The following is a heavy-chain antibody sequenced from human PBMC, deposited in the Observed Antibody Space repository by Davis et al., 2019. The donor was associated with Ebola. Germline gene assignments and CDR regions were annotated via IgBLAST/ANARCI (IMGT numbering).Heavy chain of an antibody. D-gene: IGHD3-3*01. CDR1: GYSFTSYW. Sequence: PGGSLRLSCKGSGYSFTSYWIGWVRQMPGKGLEWMGIIYPGDSDTRYSPSFQGQVTISADKSISTAYLQWSSLKASDTAMYYCARLHNRSGYKDYYYYGMDVWGQGTTVTVSS. CDR2: IYPGDSDT. CDR3: ARLHNRSGYKDYYYYGMDV. V-gene: IGHV5-51*01. J-gene: IGHJ6*02.